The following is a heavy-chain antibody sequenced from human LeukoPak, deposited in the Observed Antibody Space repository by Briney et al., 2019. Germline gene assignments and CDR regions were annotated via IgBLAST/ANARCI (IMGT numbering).Heavy chain of an antibody. V-gene: IGHV3-33*06. D-gene: IGHD3-10*02. CDR3: AKPLFGELDTFDY. CDR2: IWYDGSNK. CDR1: GFTFSSYG. Sequence: PGGSLRLSCAASGFTFSSYGMHWVRQAPGKGLEWVAVIWYDGSNKYYADSVKGRFTISRDISKNTLYLQMNSLRAEDTAVYYCAKPLFGELDTFDYWGQGTLVIVSS. J-gene: IGHJ4*02.